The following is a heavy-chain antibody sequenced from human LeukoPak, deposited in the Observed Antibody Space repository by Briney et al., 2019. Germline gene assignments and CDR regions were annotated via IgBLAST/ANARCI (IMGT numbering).Heavy chain of an antibody. V-gene: IGHV4-61*02. CDR3: ARVGSSIAARGYFQH. Sequence: SQTLSLTFTVSGGSISSGSYYWSWIRQPAGKGLEWIGRIYTSGSTNYNPSLKSRVTISVDTSKNQFSLKLSSVTAADTAVYYCARVGSSIAARGYFQHWGQGTLVTVSS. CDR1: GGSISSGSYY. CDR2: IYTSGST. D-gene: IGHD6-6*01. J-gene: IGHJ1*01.